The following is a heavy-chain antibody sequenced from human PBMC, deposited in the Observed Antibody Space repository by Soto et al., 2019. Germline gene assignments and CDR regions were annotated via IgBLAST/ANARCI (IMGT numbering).Heavy chain of an antibody. V-gene: IGHV1-3*01. J-gene: IGHJ4*02. CDR2: INASNGYT. CDR3: ASQYCGDYCSADY. CDR1: GYTFTTLS. D-gene: IGHD2-21*02. Sequence: QVQLEQSGAEVRRSGASVKVSCKASGYTFTTLSMHWVRQAPGQRLEWMGYINASNGYTKYSQNFQGRVTITRDTLASTAYMELSSLRSEDTAVYYCASQYCGDYCSADYWAREPWSPSPQ.